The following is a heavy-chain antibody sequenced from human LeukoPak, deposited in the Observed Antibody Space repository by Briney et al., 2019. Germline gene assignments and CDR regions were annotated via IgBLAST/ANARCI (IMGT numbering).Heavy chain of an antibody. V-gene: IGHV4-34*01. Sequence: PSETLSLTCAVYVGSFSGYYWSWIRQPPGKGLEWIGEINHSGSTNYDPSLKSRVTISVDPSKNQFSLKLSSVTAADTAVYYCARVNYYDRSGYYWWFDPWGQGTLVTVSS. D-gene: IGHD3-22*01. J-gene: IGHJ5*02. CDR3: ARVNYYDRSGYYWWFDP. CDR1: VGSFSGYY. CDR2: INHSGST.